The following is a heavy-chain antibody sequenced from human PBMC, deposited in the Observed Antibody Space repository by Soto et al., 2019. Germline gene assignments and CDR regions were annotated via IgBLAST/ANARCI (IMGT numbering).Heavy chain of an antibody. Sequence: KVSCKASGYTFTGYYMHWVRQAPGQGLEWMGWINPNSGGTNYAQKFQGWVTMTRDTSISTAYMELSRLRSDDTAVYYCARDRVFWRGYYSHYYYYYGMDVWGQGTTVTVSS. V-gene: IGHV1-2*04. CDR3: ARDRVFWRGYYSHYYYYYGMDV. D-gene: IGHD3-3*01. J-gene: IGHJ6*02. CDR1: GYTFTGYY. CDR2: INPNSGGT.